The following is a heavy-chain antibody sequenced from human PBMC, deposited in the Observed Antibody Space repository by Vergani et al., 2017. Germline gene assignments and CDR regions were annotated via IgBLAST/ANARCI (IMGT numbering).Heavy chain of an antibody. CDR3: AKRDVRFLEWGGVDY. Sequence: EVQLVESGGGLVQPGGSLRLSCAASGFTFSSYSMNWVRQAPGKGLEWVSYISSSSSTIYYADSVKGRFTISRDNSKNTLYLQMNSLRAEDTAVYYCAKRDVRFLEWGGVDYWGQGTLVTVSS. V-gene: IGHV3-48*01. J-gene: IGHJ4*02. CDR1: GFTFSSYS. D-gene: IGHD3-3*01. CDR2: ISSSSSTI.